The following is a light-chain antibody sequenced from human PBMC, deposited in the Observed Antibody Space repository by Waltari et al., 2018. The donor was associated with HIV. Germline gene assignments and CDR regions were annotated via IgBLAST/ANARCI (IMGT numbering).Light chain of an antibody. CDR2: EVV. CDR1: QSISAK. CDR3: QQYDDGPRGIT. V-gene: IGKV3-15*01. J-gene: IGKJ2*01. Sequence: EIVMTQSPPTLAVSPGQRVTLSCRASQSISAKVAWYQQRPGQAPRLLIYEVVTRPPGIPARFSGSGSGTEFTLTISSLQSEDFATYFCQQYDDGPRGITFGQGTMLEIK.